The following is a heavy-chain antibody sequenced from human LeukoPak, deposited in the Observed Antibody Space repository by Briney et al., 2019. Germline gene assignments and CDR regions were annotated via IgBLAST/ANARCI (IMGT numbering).Heavy chain of an antibody. CDR3: AKDSGGFDY. Sequence: PGRSLRLSCAASGFTFDDYAMHWVRQAPGKGLEWVSGISWNSGSIGYADSVKGRFTISRDNAKNSLYLQMNSLRAEDTALYYCAKDSGGFDYWGQGTLVTVSS. D-gene: IGHD3-3*01. CDR2: ISWNSGSI. J-gene: IGHJ4*02. V-gene: IGHV3-9*01. CDR1: GFTFDDYA.